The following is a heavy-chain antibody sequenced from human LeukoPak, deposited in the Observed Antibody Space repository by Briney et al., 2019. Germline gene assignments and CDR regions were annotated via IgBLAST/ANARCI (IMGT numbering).Heavy chain of an antibody. D-gene: IGHD3-9*01. CDR3: ARAGRGLRCFDWLTYDY. J-gene: IGHJ4*02. V-gene: IGHV1-2*02. Sequence: ASVKVSCKASGYTFTGYYMHWVRQAPGQGLEWMGWINPNSGGTNYAQKFQGRVTMTRDTSISTAYMELSRLRSDDTAVYYCARAGRGLRCFDWLTYDYWGQGTLVTVSS. CDR1: GYTFTGYY. CDR2: INPNSGGT.